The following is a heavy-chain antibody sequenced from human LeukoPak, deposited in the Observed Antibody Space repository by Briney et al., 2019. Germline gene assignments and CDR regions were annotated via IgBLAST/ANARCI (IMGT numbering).Heavy chain of an antibody. CDR3: AKGITADGYNFERGKDP. CDR2: IGTTGNYI. Sequence: GGSLRLSCAASGFTFSNYLMNWVRQAPGKGLEWVSSIGTTGNYIYYSDSVKGRFTISRDNAKDSLFLQMNSLRAEDTALYYCAKGITADGYNFERGKDPWGQGTLVTVSS. CDR1: GFTFSNYL. D-gene: IGHD5-24*01. J-gene: IGHJ5*02. V-gene: IGHV3-21*04.